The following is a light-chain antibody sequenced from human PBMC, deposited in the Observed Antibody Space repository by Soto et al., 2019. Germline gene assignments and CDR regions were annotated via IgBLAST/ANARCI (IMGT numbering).Light chain of an antibody. CDR1: QSISTY. J-gene: IGKJ1*01. Sequence: HMNQTPSPPSAYVGDRVTITFRASQSISTYLHWYQQKPGKAPNLLIYAASTLQSGVPSRFSGSGSGTDFTLTISSLQPDDFATYYCQQCYSYSRTFGQGTKVDIK. CDR2: AAS. CDR3: QQCYSYSRT. V-gene: IGKV1-39*01.